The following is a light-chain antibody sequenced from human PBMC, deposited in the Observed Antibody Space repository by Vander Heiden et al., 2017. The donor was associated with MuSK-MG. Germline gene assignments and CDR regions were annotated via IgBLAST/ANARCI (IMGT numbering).Light chain of an antibody. CDR3: SSYTSSSIDV. V-gene: IGLV2-14*03. CDR2: DVS. CDR1: TSDVGGYNY. Sequence: QSALTHPASVSGSPGQSITISCTGTTSDVGGYNYVSWYQQHPGKAPKLMIYDVSNRPSGVSNRFSGSKSGNTASLTISGLQAEDEADYYCSSYTSSSIDVFGAGTKVTVL. J-gene: IGLJ1*01.